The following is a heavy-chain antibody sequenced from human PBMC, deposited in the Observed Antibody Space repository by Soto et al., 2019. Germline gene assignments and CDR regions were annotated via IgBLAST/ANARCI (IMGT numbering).Heavy chain of an antibody. Sequence: QVQLVQSGAEVKKPGASVKVSCKASGYTFTSYGISWVRQAPGQGLEWMGWISAYNGNTNYAQKLQGRVTMTTDQSTSTADMELRSLRSDDTAVYYCARDLVALFRPSYYYYGMDVWGQGTTVTVSS. CDR3: ARDLVALFRPSYYYYGMDV. CDR2: ISAYNGNT. D-gene: IGHD2-21*01. CDR1: GYTFTSYG. J-gene: IGHJ6*02. V-gene: IGHV1-18*01.